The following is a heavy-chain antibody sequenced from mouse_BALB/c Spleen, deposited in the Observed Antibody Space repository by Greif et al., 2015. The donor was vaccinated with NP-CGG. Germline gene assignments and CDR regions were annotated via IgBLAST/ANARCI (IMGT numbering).Heavy chain of an antibody. D-gene: IGHD1-1*01. CDR2: IWGGGST. J-gene: IGHJ3*01. CDR1: GFSLTSYG. Sequence: QVQLQQSGPGLVQPSQSLSITCTVSGFSLTSYGVHWVRQSPGKGLEWLGVIWGGGSTDYNAAFISRLSISKDNSKSQVLLKMNSLQANDADIYYCARNYYAYWGQGTLVTVSA. V-gene: IGHV2-2*02. CDR3: ARNYYAY.